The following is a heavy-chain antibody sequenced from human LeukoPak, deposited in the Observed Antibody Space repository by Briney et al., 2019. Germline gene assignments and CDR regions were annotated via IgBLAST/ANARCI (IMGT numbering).Heavy chain of an antibody. CDR2: ISSSGSTI. CDR1: GFTFSSYE. V-gene: IGHV3-48*03. CDR3: ARGRAPLRYFDWLW. J-gene: IGHJ4*02. D-gene: IGHD3-9*01. Sequence: PGGSLRLSCAASGFTFSSYEMNWVRQASGKGLEWVSYISSSGSTIYYADSAKGRFTISRDNAKNSLYLQMNSLRAEDTAVYYCARGRAPLRYFDWLWWGQGTLVTVSS.